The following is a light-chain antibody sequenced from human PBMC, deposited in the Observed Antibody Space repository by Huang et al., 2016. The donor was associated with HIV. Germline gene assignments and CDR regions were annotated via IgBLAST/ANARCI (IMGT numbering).Light chain of an antibody. Sequence: DIHMTQSPSSLSSSVGDRVTITCRASQDIRKYLAWYQQKPGTAPKLLSSAASTLQSGVPSRFSGSGSVTDFTLTIGSLQPEDVATYYCQKYNSAPYTFGQGTKLEIK. CDR3: QKYNSAPYT. CDR2: AAS. CDR1: QDIRKY. V-gene: IGKV1-27*01. J-gene: IGKJ2*01.